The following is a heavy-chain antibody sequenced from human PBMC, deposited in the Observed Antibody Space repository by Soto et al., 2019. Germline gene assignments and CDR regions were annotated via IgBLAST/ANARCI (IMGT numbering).Heavy chain of an antibody. Sequence: PGGSVRLSXAASGFTFSSYEMNWVRQAPGKGLEWVSYIITSGSTIYYADSVKGRFTISRDNAKNSLYLQMNSLRAEDTAVYYCARHSNSQYYFDYWGQGTLVTVS. V-gene: IGHV3-48*03. J-gene: IGHJ4*02. CDR3: ARHSNSQYYFDY. CDR1: GFTFSSYE. D-gene: IGHD6-13*01. CDR2: IITSGSTI.